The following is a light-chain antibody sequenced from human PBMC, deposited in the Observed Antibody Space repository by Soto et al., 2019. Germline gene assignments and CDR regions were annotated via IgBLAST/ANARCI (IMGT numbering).Light chain of an antibody. V-gene: IGLV1-44*01. CDR3: ATWDDSLKGV. CDR2: SNN. CDR1: SSNIGSNP. J-gene: IGLJ2*01. Sequence: QSVLTQPPSASGTPGQRVIISCSGSSSNIGSNPVNWYQHLPGAAPKLLSYSNNQRPSGVPDRFSGSKSGTSASLAISGLQSEDEADYYCATWDDSLKGVFGGGTKVTVL.